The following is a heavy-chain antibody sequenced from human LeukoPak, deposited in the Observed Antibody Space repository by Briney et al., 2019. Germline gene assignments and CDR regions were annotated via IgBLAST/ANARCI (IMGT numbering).Heavy chain of an antibody. D-gene: IGHD6-6*01. CDR2: ISDGGIST. J-gene: IGHJ4*02. Sequence: PGRSLRLSCAASGFTFSNHGMSWVRLAPGKGLEWVSGISDGGISTYYADSVKGRFTVSRDNSKNTLFLQMNSLRAEDTAVYYCAKEYTSSGGHFDYWGQGTLVTVAS. V-gene: IGHV3-23*01. CDR3: AKEYTSSGGHFDY. CDR1: GFTFSNHG.